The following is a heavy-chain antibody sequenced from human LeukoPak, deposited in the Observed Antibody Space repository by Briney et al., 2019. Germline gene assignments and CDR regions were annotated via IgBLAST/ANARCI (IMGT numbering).Heavy chain of an antibody. CDR3: ARVRAAAGRKTHYYYYGMDV. D-gene: IGHD6-13*01. CDR2: INSDGSST. Sequence: PGGSLRLSCAASGFTFSSYWMHWVRQAPGKGLVWVSRINSDGSSTSYADSVKGRFTISRDNAKNTLYLQMNSLRAEDTAVYYCARVRAAAGRKTHYYYYGMDVWGQGTTVTVSS. J-gene: IGHJ6*02. V-gene: IGHV3-74*01. CDR1: GFTFSSYW.